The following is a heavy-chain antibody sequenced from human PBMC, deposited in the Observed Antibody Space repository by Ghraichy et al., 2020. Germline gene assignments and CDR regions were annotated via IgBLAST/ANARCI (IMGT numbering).Heavy chain of an antibody. D-gene: IGHD6-19*01. CDR3: ARHGAGSGWYYFDY. J-gene: IGHJ4*02. V-gene: IGHV4-34*01. CDR2: IDDSGNT. Sequence: SETLSLTCAVYGGSFSGYYWTWIRQSPGKGLEWIGEIDDSGNTKYNPSLKSRVTISVDRSMNQFSLKLNSVTAADTAVYYCARHGAGSGWYYFDYWGQGNLVTVSS. CDR1: GGSFSGYY.